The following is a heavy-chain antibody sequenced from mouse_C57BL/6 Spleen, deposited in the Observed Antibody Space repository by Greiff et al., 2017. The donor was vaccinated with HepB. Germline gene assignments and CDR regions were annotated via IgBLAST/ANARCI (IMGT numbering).Heavy chain of an antibody. CDR2: IDPNSGGT. CDR1: GYTFTSYW. CDR3: ARSIYDGYHPFDY. V-gene: IGHV1-72*01. J-gene: IGHJ2*01. D-gene: IGHD2-3*01. Sequence: QVQLKESGAELVKPGASVKLSCKASGYTFTSYWMHWVKQRPGRGLEWIGRIDPNSGGTKYNEKFKSKATLTVDKPSSTAYMQLSSLTSEDSAVYYCARSIYDGYHPFDYWGQGTTLTVSS.